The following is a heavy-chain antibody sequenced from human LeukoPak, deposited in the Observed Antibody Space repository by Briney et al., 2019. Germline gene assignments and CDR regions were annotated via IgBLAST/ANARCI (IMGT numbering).Heavy chain of an antibody. CDR1: GGSISYYY. Sequence: SETLSLTCTVSGGSISYYYWNWIRQPAGKGLEWIGRIYTSGRTYYNPSLKSRVSMSVDTSKNQFSLKLSSVTAADTAVYFCARRAYSAAYWKHFDYWGQGTLVTVSS. D-gene: IGHD1-1*01. CDR3: ARRAYSAAYWKHFDY. V-gene: IGHV4-4*07. CDR2: IYTSGRT. J-gene: IGHJ4*02.